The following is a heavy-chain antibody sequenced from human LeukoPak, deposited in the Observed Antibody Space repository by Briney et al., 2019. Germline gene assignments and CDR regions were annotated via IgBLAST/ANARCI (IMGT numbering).Heavy chain of an antibody. D-gene: IGHD2-2*01. Sequence: PGGSLRLSCAASGFTFDDYAMHWVRQAPGKGLEWVSLISWDGGSTYYADSVKGRFTISRDNSKNSLYLQMNSLRAEDTALYYCAKVSSPAASPSYYYGMDVWGQGTTVTVS. CDR2: ISWDGGST. CDR3: AKVSSPAASPSYYYGMDV. J-gene: IGHJ6*02. CDR1: GFTFDDYA. V-gene: IGHV3-43D*03.